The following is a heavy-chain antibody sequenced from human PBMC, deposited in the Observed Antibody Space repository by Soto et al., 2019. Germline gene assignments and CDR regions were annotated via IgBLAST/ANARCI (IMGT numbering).Heavy chain of an antibody. CDR3: AREDDGGDSLDV. CDR2: IHHSGSI. Sequence: SETLSLTCTVSGDSISSDYYHWTWIRQSPGKGLEWIGYIHHSGSILYNPSLKSRVTISVDTSKNQFSLHLTSVTAADMAVYFCAREDDGGDSLDVWGQGTTVTVSS. J-gene: IGHJ6*02. V-gene: IGHV4-30-4*08. D-gene: IGHD2-21*02. CDR1: GDSISSDYYH.